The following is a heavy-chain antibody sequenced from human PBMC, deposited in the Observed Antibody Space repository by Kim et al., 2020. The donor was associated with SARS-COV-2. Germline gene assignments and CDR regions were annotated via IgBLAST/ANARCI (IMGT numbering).Heavy chain of an antibody. D-gene: IGHD3-22*01. CDR2: IKSKTDGGTT. J-gene: IGHJ6*02. Sequence: GGSLRLSCAASGFTFSNAWMSWVRQAPGKGLEWVGRIKSKTDGGTTDYAAPVKGRFTISRDDSKNTLYLQMNSLKTEDTAVYYCTTEYYYDSSGYYCADYYYGMDVWGQGTTVTVSS. CDR3: TTEYYYDSSGYYCADYYYGMDV. CDR1: GFTFSNAW. V-gene: IGHV3-15*01.